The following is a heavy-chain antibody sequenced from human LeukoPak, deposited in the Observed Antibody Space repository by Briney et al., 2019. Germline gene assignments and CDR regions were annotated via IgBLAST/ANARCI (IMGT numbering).Heavy chain of an antibody. CDR2: ISRRDDYT. CDR1: GFAFSRYA. CDR3: ANDYHSGSFHDF. J-gene: IGHJ4*02. V-gene: IGHV3-23*01. D-gene: IGHD3-10*01. Sequence: PGGSLILYCAASGFAFSRYAMSWVRQPPGKGLEWVSVISRRDDYTYYADSVKGRFTISRDNSKNTLYLQMNTLRAEDTAVYYCANDYHSGSFHDFWGQGTLVTVSS.